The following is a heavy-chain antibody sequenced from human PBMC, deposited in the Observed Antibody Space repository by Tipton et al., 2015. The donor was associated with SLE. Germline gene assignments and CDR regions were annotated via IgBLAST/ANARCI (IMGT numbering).Heavy chain of an antibody. CDR2: LYYTGTT. CDR3: ARTSSGVTGTNYHFDY. CDR1: GDSISGSSDY. D-gene: IGHD1-20*01. Sequence: TLSLTCTVSGDSISGSSDYWGWIRQPPGKGLEWIGNLYYTGTTYYNPSLKSRVTLSIDTYRNQFSLKLSSVTAADTAVYWCARTSSGVTGTNYHFDYWSQGTLVTVSS. V-gene: IGHV4-39*07. J-gene: IGHJ4*02.